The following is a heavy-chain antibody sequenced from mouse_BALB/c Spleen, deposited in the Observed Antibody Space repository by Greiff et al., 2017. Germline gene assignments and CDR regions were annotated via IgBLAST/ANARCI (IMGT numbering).Heavy chain of an antibody. J-gene: IGHJ2*01. CDR2: INPNNGGT. CDR3: ARGDYYYGSSYDYYFDY. V-gene: IGHV1-18*01. Sequence: VQLQQSGPELVKPGASVKIPCKASGYTFTDYNMDWVKQSHGKSLEWIGDINPNNGGTIYNQKFKGKATLTVDKSSSTAYMELRSLTSEDTAVYYCARGDYYYGSSYDYYFDYWGQGTTLTVSS. CDR1: GYTFTDYN. D-gene: IGHD1-1*01.